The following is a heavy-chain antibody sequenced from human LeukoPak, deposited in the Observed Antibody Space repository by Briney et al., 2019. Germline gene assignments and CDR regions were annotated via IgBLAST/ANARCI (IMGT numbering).Heavy chain of an antibody. D-gene: IGHD3-9*01. CDR1: GASISSYY. CDR2: IYHSGST. Sequence: SETLSLTCTVFGASISSYYWSWLRQPPGKGLEWIGYIYHSGSTNYNPSLKSRVTISVDTSKNQFSLKLSSVTAADTAVYYCARGAYFDWLFGYSWKPFDYWGQGTLVTVSS. CDR3: ARGAYFDWLFGYSWKPFDY. V-gene: IGHV4-59*12. J-gene: IGHJ4*02.